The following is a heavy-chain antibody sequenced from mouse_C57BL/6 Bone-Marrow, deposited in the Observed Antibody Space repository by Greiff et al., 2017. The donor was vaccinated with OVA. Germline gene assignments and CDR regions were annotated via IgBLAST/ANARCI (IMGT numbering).Heavy chain of an antibody. CDR1: GFTFSDYG. Sequence: DVMLVESGGGLVKPGGSLKLSCAASGFTFSDYGMHWVRQAPEKGLEWVAYISSGSSTIYYADTVKGRFTISRDNAKNTLFLQMTSLRSEDTAMYYCAREDWDAYFDYWGQGTTLTVSS. D-gene: IGHD4-1*01. V-gene: IGHV5-17*01. CDR2: ISSGSSTI. J-gene: IGHJ2*01. CDR3: AREDWDAYFDY.